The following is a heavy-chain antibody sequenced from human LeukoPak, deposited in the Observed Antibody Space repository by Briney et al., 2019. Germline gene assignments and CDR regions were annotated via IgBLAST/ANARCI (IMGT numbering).Heavy chain of an antibody. CDR2: IYYSGGT. J-gene: IGHJ6*03. CDR1: GGSINSYY. Sequence: PSESLSLTCTVSGGSINSYYWSWLRLPPGKGLECIGYIYYSGGTNYNPSPKSRVTISLDTSENQFSLELTSVTAADTAVYYCARDAEAAPGFMDVWGKGTTVTASS. V-gene: IGHV4-59*01. CDR3: ARDAEAAPGFMDV. D-gene: IGHD6-13*01.